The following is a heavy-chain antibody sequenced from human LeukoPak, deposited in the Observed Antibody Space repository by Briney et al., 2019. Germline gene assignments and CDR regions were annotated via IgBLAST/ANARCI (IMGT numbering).Heavy chain of an antibody. J-gene: IGHJ4*02. D-gene: IGHD3-10*01. V-gene: IGHV3-74*01. CDR2: INSDGSST. CDR3: ASGSYVFDY. CDR1: GFTFSSYW. Sequence: GGSLRLSCAASGFTFSSYWMHWVRHAPGKGVVWVSRINSDGSSTSYADSVKGRFTISRDNAKNTLYLQMDSLRAEDTAVYYCASGSYVFDYWGQGTLVTVSS.